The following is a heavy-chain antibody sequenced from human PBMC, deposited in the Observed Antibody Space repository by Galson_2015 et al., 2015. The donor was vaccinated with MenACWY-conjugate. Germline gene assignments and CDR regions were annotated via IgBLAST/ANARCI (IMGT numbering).Heavy chain of an antibody. V-gene: IGHV1-3*01. CDR2: INAGHGRT. CDR1: GYAFSMSV. J-gene: IGHJ5*02. CDR3: ARDSGPIEFVDH. D-gene: IGHD7-27*01. Sequence: SVKVSCKAPGYAFSMSVIHWVRQAPGQRLEWMGWINAGHGRTKYSQKFQGRVTITRDTFATTAYMELSNLTSEDTAVYYCARDSGPIEFVDHWGQGTLVTVSS.